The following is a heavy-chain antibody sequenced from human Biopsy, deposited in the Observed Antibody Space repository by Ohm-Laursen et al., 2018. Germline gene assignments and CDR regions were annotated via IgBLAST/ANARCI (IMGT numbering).Heavy chain of an antibody. J-gene: IGHJ3*01. V-gene: IGHV4-34*01. CDR3: ARGPYGDNAGAFDV. CDR1: GGSFSGYD. CDR2: FSHTGTT. Sequence: GTLSLTCAADGGSFSGYDWTWIRQPPGKGLEWVGEFSHTGTTIYNPSLESRLTISVDKSKNHFSLRLTSVTAADTATYFCARGPYGDNAGAFDVWGQGTVVTVSS. D-gene: IGHD4/OR15-4a*01.